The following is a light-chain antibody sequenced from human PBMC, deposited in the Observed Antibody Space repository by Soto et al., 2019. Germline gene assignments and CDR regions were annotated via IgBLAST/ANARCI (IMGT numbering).Light chain of an antibody. Sequence: QSALTPPASVSGSPGQSITISCTGTSSGVGGYNYVSWYQQHPGKAPKLMIYEVSNRPSGVSNRFSGSKSGNTASLTISGLQAEDEADYYCSSYTSSSTRVFGTGTKVTVL. J-gene: IGLJ1*01. V-gene: IGLV2-14*01. CDR3: SSYTSSSTRV. CDR2: EVS. CDR1: SSGVGGYNY.